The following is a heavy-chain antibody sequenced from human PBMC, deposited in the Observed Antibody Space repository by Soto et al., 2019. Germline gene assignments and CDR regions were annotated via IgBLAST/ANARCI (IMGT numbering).Heavy chain of an antibody. V-gene: IGHV5-51*01. CDR2: IFPGDSDT. CDR1: EYNFTSYV. Sequence: XESLSLSRQGSEYNFTSYVIGLVRQMPGKGLEWMGIIFPGDSDTRYSPSFQGQVTLSADRSISTAYLQWSSLKASDTAIYYCAGTRVAGTAFDIWGQGTMVTVSS. D-gene: IGHD6-19*01. J-gene: IGHJ3*02. CDR3: AGTRVAGTAFDI.